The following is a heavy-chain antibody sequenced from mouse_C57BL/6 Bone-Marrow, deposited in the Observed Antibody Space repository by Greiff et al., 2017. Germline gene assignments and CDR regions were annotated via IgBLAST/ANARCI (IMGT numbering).Heavy chain of an antibody. V-gene: IGHV1-64*01. Sequence: QVQLQQSGAELVKPGASVKLSCKASGYTFTSYWMHWVKQRPGQGLEWIGTIHPNSGSTNYNEKFKSKATLTVDKSSSTAYMQLSSLTSEDSAVYYCARRRRWYFDVWGTGTTVTVSS. CDR2: IHPNSGST. CDR1: GYTFTSYW. J-gene: IGHJ1*03. CDR3: ARRRRWYFDV.